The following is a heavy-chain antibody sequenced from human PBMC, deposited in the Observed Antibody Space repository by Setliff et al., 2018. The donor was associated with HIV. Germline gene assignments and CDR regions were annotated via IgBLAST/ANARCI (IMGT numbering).Heavy chain of an antibody. CDR2: IKSELDGGTP. CDR1: GYTLTELS. J-gene: IGHJ4*02. D-gene: IGHD2-2*01. CDR3: CTDGLIVPAAIYY. V-gene: IGHV3-15*01. Sequence: SCKVSGYTLTELSIHWVRQAPGKGLEWVGRIKSELDGGTPEYAAFVKGRFIISRDDSKNTLYLQMNSLKTEDTAIYYCCTDGLIVPAAIYYWGQGALVTVSS.